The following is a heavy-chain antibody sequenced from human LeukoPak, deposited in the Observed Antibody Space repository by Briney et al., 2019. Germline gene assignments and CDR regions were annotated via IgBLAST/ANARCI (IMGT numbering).Heavy chain of an antibody. CDR2: ISGSGSST. D-gene: IGHD5-12*01. J-gene: IGHJ5*02. Sequence: GGSLILSCAASGFAFNNFAMTWARQAPGKGLEWVSTISGSGSSTYYGDSVKGRFTISRDNSKNTLYLQMNSLRAEDTAVYFCAKEVGYDLLYNLFDPWGQGTLVTVSS. V-gene: IGHV3-23*01. CDR3: AKEVGYDLLYNLFDP. CDR1: GFAFNNFA.